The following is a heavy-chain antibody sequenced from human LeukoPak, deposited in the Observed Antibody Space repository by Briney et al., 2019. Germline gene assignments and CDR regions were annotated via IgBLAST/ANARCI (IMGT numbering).Heavy chain of an antibody. J-gene: IGHJ4*02. CDR2: INPNSGGT. V-gene: IGHV1-2*02. CDR1: GYTFTSYD. CDR3: ARPYDSSGYFVK. D-gene: IGHD3-22*01. Sequence: GASVKVSXKASGYTFTSYDINWVRQAPGQGLEWMGWINPNSGGTNYAQKFQGRVTMTRDTSISTAYMELSRLRSDDTAVYYCARPYDSSGYFVKWGQGTLVTVSS.